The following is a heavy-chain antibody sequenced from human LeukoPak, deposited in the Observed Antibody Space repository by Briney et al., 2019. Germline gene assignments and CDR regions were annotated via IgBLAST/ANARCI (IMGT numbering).Heavy chain of an antibody. J-gene: IGHJ5*02. Sequence: KSSETLSLTCAVYGGSFSGYYWGWIRQPPGKGLEWIGSIYYSGSTYYNPSLKSRVTISVDTSKDQFSLKLSSVTAADTAVYYCARGRARRAGLHWFDPWGQGTLVTVSS. V-gene: IGHV4-34*01. CDR3: ARGRARRAGLHWFDP. CDR2: IYYSGST. CDR1: GGSFSGYY.